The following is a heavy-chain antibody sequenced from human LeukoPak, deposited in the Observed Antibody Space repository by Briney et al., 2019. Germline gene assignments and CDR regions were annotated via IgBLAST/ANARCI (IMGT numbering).Heavy chain of an antibody. CDR3: AKAGRGEYSYGHYFDY. Sequence: HPGGSLRLSCAASGFTFSSYAMSWVRQAPGKGLEWVSAISGSGGSTYYADSVKGRFTISRDNSKNTLYLQMNSLRAEDTAVYYCAKAGRGEYSYGHYFDYWGQGTLVTVSS. V-gene: IGHV3-23*01. D-gene: IGHD5-18*01. J-gene: IGHJ4*02. CDR2: ISGSGGST. CDR1: GFTFSSYA.